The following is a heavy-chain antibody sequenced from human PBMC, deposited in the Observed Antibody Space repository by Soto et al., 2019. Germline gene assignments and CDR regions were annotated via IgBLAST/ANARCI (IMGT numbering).Heavy chain of an antibody. CDR1: GFTFSSYG. J-gene: IGHJ6*02. CDR3: ARGDYYYGMDV. Sequence: GGSLRLSCAASGFTFSSYGMHWVRQAPGKGLEWVAVIWYDGSNKYYADSVKGRFTISRDNPKNTLYLQMNSPRAEDTAVYYCARGDYYYGMDVWGQGTTVTVSS. V-gene: IGHV3-33*01. CDR2: IWYDGSNK.